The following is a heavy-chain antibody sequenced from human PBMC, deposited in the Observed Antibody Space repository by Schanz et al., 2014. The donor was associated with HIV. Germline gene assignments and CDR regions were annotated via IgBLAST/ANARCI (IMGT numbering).Heavy chain of an antibody. Sequence: QVQLVQSGAEVKKTGSSVKVSCKASGGTFRSNAITWVRQAPGQGLEWMGGIIPIFDTTNYAQKFQGRVTITADKSTSTVYMDLSSLRSEDTAVYYCARTYTGDWSTGADWGQGTLVTVSS. CDR2: IIPIFDTT. V-gene: IGHV1-69*06. CDR1: GGTFRSNA. J-gene: IGHJ4*02. CDR3: ARTYTGDWSTGAD. D-gene: IGHD2-21*02.